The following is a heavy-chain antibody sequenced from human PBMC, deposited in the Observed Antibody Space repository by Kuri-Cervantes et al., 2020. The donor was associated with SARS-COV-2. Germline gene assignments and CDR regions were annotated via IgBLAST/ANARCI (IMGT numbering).Heavy chain of an antibody. V-gene: IGHV3-13*04. D-gene: IGHD1-26*01. CDR3: ARAGGRFANN. CDR1: GFTFSSYD. J-gene: IGHJ4*02. CDR2: IGTAGDT. Sequence: GESLKISCAASGFTFSSYDMHWVRQATGKGLEWDSAIGTAGDTYYPGSVKGRFTISGENAKNSLYLQMDSLRADDTAVYFCARAGGRFANNWGQGTLVTVSS.